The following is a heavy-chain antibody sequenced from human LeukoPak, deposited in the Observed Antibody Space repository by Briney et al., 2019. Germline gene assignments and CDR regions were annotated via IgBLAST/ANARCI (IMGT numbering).Heavy chain of an antibody. CDR2: ISSNGGST. D-gene: IGHD3-22*01. CDR3: ARDQDYYDSSGLDY. V-gene: IGHV3-64*01. CDR1: GFTFSSYA. Sequence: GGSLRLSCAASGFTFSSYAMHWVRQAPGKGLEYVSAISSNGGSTYYANSVKGRFTISRDNSKNTLYLQMNSLRAEDTAVYYCARDQDYYDSSGLDYWGQGTLVTVSS. J-gene: IGHJ4*02.